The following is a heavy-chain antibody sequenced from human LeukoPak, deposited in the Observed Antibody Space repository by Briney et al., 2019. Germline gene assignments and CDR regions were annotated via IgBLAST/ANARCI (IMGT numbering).Heavy chain of an antibody. J-gene: IGHJ4*02. CDR1: GFTFSSYS. Sequence: SGGSLRLSCAVSGFTFSSYSLNWVRQAPGKGLEWVSYIRSDNSATYHADSVKGPFTISRDNANNSLYLQMNSLRAEDTAVYYCAREGSGSYLDYWGQGTLVTVSS. CDR2: IRSDNSAT. D-gene: IGHD1-26*01. CDR3: AREGSGSYLDY. V-gene: IGHV3-48*04.